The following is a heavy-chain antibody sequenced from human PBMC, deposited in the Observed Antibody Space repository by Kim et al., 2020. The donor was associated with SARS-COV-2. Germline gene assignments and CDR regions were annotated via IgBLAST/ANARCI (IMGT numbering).Heavy chain of an antibody. V-gene: IGHV4-39*01. CDR3: ARYWIWSYYVFDY. J-gene: IGHJ4*02. Sequence: YNPSLKSRVTISVDTSKNQFTLKLSSVTAADTAVYYCARYWIWSYYVFDYWGQGTLVTVSS. D-gene: IGHD1-26*01.